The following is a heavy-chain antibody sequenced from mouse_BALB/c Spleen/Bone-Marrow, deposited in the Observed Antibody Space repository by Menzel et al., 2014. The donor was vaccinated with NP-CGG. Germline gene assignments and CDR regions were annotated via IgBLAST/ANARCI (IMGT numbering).Heavy chain of an antibody. CDR3: ARRDSSGYLFDY. CDR2: INPSDGRT. J-gene: IGHJ2*01. Sequence: VKLMESGAELVRPGASVKPSCKASGYTFTTYWMHWVKQRPGQGLEWIGEINPSDGRTNYSEKFKSKATLTVNKSSNTAYMQLSSLTSEDSAVYYCARRDSSGYLFDYWGQGTTLTVSS. V-gene: IGHV1S81*02. D-gene: IGHD3-2*01. CDR1: GYTFTTYW.